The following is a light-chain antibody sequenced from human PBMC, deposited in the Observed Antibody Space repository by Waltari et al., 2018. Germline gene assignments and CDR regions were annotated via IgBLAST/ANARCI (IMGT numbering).Light chain of an antibody. Sequence: EIVLTQSPGTLSLSPGGRASLSCRASQRVTSNYLAWYQQKPGQAPRLIMFGASTRGTGIPDRFSGSGSGTDFTLTISRLEPEDFAVYYCQKYGTSPRTFGQGTKVEIK. V-gene: IGKV3-20*01. CDR1: QRVTSNY. CDR3: QKYGTSPRT. J-gene: IGKJ1*01. CDR2: GAS.